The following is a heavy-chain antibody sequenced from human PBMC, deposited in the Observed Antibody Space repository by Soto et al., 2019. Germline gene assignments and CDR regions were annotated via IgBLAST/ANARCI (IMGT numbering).Heavy chain of an antibody. Sequence: SETLSLTCTVSGGSISSYYWSWIRQPPGKGLEWIGYIYYSGSTNYNPSLKSRVTISVDTSKNQFSLKLSSVTAADTAVYYCARHGVSSLSDVAGIRWFDPGGQGTLVTVSS. CDR2: IYYSGST. V-gene: IGHV4-59*08. J-gene: IGHJ5*02. CDR3: ARHGVSSLSDVAGIRWFDP. CDR1: GGSISSYY. D-gene: IGHD6-19*01.